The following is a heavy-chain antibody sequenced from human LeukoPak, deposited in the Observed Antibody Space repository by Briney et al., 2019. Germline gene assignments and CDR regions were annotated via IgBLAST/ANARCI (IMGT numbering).Heavy chain of an antibody. Sequence: PSETLSLTCTVPGGSISSGGYYWSWIRQHPGKGLEWIGYIYYSGSTYYNPSLKSRVTISVDTSKNQFSLKLSSVTAADTAVYYCARINYGDYWFDPWGQGTLVTVSS. CDR3: ARINYGDYWFDP. D-gene: IGHD4-17*01. CDR2: IYYSGST. V-gene: IGHV4-31*03. J-gene: IGHJ5*02. CDR1: GGSISSGGYY.